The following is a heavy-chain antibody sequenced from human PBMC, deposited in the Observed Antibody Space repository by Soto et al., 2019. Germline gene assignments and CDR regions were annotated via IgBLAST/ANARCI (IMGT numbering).Heavy chain of an antibody. J-gene: IGHJ4*02. CDR1: GYTFTSYY. CDR2: INPSGGST. V-gene: IGHV1-46*01. D-gene: IGHD1-26*01. Sequence: QVQLVQSGAEVKKPGASVKVSCKASGYTFTSYYMHWVRQAPGQGLEWMGIINPSGGSTSYAQKFQGRVTMTRDTSTSTVYMELSSLRSEDTAVYYCARELEHRSVRVGATTGRDCWGQGTLVTVSS. CDR3: ARELEHRSVRVGATTGRDC.